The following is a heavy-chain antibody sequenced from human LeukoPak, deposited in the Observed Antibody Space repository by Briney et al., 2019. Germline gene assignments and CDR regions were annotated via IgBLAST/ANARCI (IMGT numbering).Heavy chain of an antibody. J-gene: IGHJ6*03. CDR3: ARTYGDYGDYYMDV. CDR2: VYHSGTT. D-gene: IGHD4-17*01. V-gene: IGHV4-38-2*01. CDR1: GYSITSGYF. Sequence: PSETLSLTCAVSGYSITSGYFWGWIRQPPGKGLEWIGNVYHSGTTYYNASLKSRVTISVDTSKNQFSLNLSSVTAADTAVYYCARTYGDYGDYYMDVWGKGTTVTVSS.